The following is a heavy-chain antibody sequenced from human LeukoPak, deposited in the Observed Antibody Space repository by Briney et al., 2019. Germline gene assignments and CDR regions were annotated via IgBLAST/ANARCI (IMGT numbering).Heavy chain of an antibody. V-gene: IGHV4-61*01. J-gene: IGHJ4*02. Sequence: PSETLSLTCTVSGRSVSSGSYYWSWIRQPPGKGLEWIGYIYYSGSTNYNPSLKSRVTISVDTSKNQFSLKLSSVTAADTAVYYCARADYGGLYYFDYWGQGTLVTVSS. CDR2: IYYSGST. CDR3: ARADYGGLYYFDY. CDR1: GRSVSSGSYY. D-gene: IGHD4-23*01.